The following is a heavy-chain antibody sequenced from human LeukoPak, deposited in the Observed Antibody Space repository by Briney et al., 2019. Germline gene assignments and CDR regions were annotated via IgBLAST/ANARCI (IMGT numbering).Heavy chain of an antibody. CDR3: ARDFEDTAMGGDY. CDR2: IKQDGSEK. D-gene: IGHD5-18*01. Sequence: GGSLRLSCAASGFTFSSYWMSWVRQAPGKGLEWVANIKQDGSEKYYVDSVKGRFTISRDNAKSSLYLQMNSLRAEDTAVYYCARDFEDTAMGGDYWGQGTLVTVSS. V-gene: IGHV3-7*01. CDR1: GFTFSSYW. J-gene: IGHJ4*02.